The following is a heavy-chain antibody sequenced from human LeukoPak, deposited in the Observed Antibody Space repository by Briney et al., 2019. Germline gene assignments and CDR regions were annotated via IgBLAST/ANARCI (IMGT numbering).Heavy chain of an antibody. Sequence: GASVKVSCKASGYTFTSYYMHWVRQAPGQGLEWMGWINPNSGGTNYAQKFQGRVTMTRDTSISTAYMELSRLRSDDTAVYYCARDRGYSYGFQPFIWFYFDYWGQGTLVTVSS. J-gene: IGHJ4*02. CDR2: INPNSGGT. CDR3: ARDRGYSYGFQPFIWFYFDY. CDR1: GYTFTSYY. V-gene: IGHV1-2*02. D-gene: IGHD5-18*01.